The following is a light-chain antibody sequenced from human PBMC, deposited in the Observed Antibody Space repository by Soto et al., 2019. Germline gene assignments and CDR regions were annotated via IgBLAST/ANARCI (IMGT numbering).Light chain of an antibody. Sequence: QSVLTQPPSVSGAPGQRVAISCTGSSSDIGASYDVHWYQQLPGTAPKLLIYDSTHRPSGVSNRFSGSKSGNTASLTISGLQAEDEADYYCSSYTSSSTVVFGGGTKLTVL. CDR2: DST. CDR3: SSYTSSSTVV. J-gene: IGLJ2*01. V-gene: IGLV1-40*01. CDR1: SSDIGASYD.